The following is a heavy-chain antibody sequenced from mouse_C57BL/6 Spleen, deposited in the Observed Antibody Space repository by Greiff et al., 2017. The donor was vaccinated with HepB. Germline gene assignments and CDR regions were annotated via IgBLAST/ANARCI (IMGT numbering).Heavy chain of an antibody. V-gene: IGHV14-4*01. CDR1: GFNIKDDY. CDR3: TTGTVKAWFAY. CDR2: IDPENGDT. Sequence: EVQLQQSGAELVRPGASVKLSCTASGFNIKDDYMHWVKQRPEQGLEWIGWIDPENGDTEYASKFQGKATITADTSSNTSYLQLSSLTSEDTAVYYCTTGTVKAWFAYWGQGTLVTVSA. J-gene: IGHJ3*01. D-gene: IGHD1-1*01.